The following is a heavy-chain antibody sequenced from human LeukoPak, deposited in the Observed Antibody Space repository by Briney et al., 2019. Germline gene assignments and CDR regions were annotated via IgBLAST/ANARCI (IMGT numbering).Heavy chain of an antibody. D-gene: IGHD1-1*01. V-gene: IGHV3-21*01. CDR2: ITSSSTYI. Sequence: KPGGSLRLSCAASGFTFSDYTMTWVRQAPGKGLEWVSSITSSSTYIYYADSVKGRCTISRDNTKNSLYLQMNSLRAEDTAVYYCAIGRTGTSAYFDYWGQGTLVTVSS. CDR3: AIGRTGTSAYFDY. CDR1: GFTFSDYT. J-gene: IGHJ4*02.